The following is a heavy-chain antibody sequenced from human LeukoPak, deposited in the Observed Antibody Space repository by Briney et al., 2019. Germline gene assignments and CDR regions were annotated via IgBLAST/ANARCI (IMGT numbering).Heavy chain of an antibody. CDR2: ICAYNGNT. D-gene: IGHD6-6*01. J-gene: IGHJ4*02. CDR3: ARDREQLVGNWD. Sequence: ASVKVSCKASVYTFTSYGISGVRQAPGQGLEWIGCICAYNGNTNYAQKLQGRVTMTTDTSTSTAYMELRSLRSDDKDVYYCARDREQLVGNWDWGQGTLVTVSS. CDR1: VYTFTSYG. V-gene: IGHV1-18*01.